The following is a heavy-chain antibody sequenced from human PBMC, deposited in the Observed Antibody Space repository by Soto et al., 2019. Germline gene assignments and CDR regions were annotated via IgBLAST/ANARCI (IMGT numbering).Heavy chain of an antibody. CDR1: GFTFNNYG. V-gene: IGHV3-33*01. Sequence: SLRLSCAASGFTFNNYGMHWIRQAPGKGLEWVAGIWYDGSNKYYRDSVKGRFTISRDDSKNTLYLQMNSLRAEDTAVYYCARDAYGGDSGFLDYWGQGTLVTVSS. D-gene: IGHD2-21*02. CDR3: ARDAYGGDSGFLDY. CDR2: IWYDGSNK. J-gene: IGHJ4*02.